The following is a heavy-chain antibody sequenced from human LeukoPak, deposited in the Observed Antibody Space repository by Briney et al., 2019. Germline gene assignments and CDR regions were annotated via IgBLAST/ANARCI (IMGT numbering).Heavy chain of an antibody. Sequence: GGSLRVSCAASGFTFNIYSMSWVRQAPGKGLEWVSSITSSGDDTFYADSVKDRFTISRDNSKNTLYLQMGRLRAEDTAVYYCAKDRPNYHESNGHYYRPNGDYWGQGTLVTVSS. CDR2: ITSSGDDT. V-gene: IGHV3-23*01. CDR3: AKDRPNYHESNGHYYRPNGDY. D-gene: IGHD3-22*01. CDR1: GFTFNIYS. J-gene: IGHJ4*02.